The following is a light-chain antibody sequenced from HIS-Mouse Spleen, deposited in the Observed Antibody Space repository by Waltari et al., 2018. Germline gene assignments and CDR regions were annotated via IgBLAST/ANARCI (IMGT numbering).Light chain of an antibody. V-gene: IGLV2-11*01. J-gene: IGLJ1*01. CDR1: SSDVGGYNY. CDR3: CSYAGSYRV. Sequence: QSALTQPRSVSGSPGQSVTIFCTGTSSDVGGYNYVSWYQQHPGKAPKLMIYDVSKRPSGVPDRFSGSKSGNTASLTISGLQAEDEADYYCCSYAGSYRVFGTGTKVTVL. CDR2: DVS.